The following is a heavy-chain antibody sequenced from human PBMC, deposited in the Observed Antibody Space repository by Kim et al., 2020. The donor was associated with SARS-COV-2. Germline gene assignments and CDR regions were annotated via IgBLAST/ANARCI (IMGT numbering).Heavy chain of an antibody. J-gene: IGHJ4*02. CDR3: TRPITFGGVIVSNY. Sequence: AASVQGKFTISRDDSKSTAYLQMNSLKTEDTAVYYCTRPITFGGVIVSNYWGQGTLVTVSS. V-gene: IGHV3-73*01. D-gene: IGHD3-16*02.